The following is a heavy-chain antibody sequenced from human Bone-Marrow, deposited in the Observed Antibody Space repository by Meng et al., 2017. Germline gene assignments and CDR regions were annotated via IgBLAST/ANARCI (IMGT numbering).Heavy chain of an antibody. J-gene: IGHJ4*02. Sequence: QVQLQESGPGLVKPSETLSLTCTVSRGSINSYFWSWIRQSPGKGPEWIGYISYSGSTNYNPSLKSRVTISVDTSKNQFSLKLSSVTAADTAVYYCARAIATRPDVFDYWGQGTLVTVSS. D-gene: IGHD6-6*01. V-gene: IGHV4-59*01. CDR2: ISYSGST. CDR1: RGSINSYF. CDR3: ARAIATRPDVFDY.